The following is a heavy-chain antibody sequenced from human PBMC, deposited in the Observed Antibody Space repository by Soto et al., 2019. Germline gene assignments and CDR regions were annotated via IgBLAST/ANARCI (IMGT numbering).Heavy chain of an antibody. D-gene: IGHD2-15*01. J-gene: IGHJ6*02. V-gene: IGHV1-2*02. CDR3: ARAGYCSGGSCYSPLGYYYYGMDV. CDR1: GYTFTGYY. CDR2: INPNSGGT. Sequence: GASVKVSCKASGYTFTGYYMHWVRQAPGQGLEWMGWINPNSGGTNYAQKFQGRVTITADESTSTAYMELSSLRSEDTAVYYCARAGYCSGGSCYSPLGYYYYGMDVWGQGTTVTVSS.